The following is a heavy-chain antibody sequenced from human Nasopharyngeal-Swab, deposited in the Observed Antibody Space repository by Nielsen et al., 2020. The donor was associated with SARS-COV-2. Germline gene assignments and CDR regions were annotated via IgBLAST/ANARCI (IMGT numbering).Heavy chain of an antibody. CDR2: ISSSSSTI. Sequence: WIRQPPGKGLEWVSYISSSSSTIYYADSVKGRFTISRDNSKNTLYLQMNSLRAEDTAVYYCARDPKYYYGSGSLTDYYYYYYMDVWGKGTTVTVSS. CDR3: ARDPKYYYGSGSLTDYYYYYYMDV. D-gene: IGHD3-10*01. V-gene: IGHV3-48*01. J-gene: IGHJ6*03.